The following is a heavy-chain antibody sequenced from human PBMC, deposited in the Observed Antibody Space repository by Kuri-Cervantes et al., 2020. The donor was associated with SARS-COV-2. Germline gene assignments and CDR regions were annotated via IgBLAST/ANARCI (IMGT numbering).Heavy chain of an antibody. CDR2: INGDGSNT. CDR1: GFTFRNNW. D-gene: IGHD1-1*01. CDR3: ARSTELTPFDY. V-gene: IGHV3-74*01. Sequence: GESLKISCVASGFTFRNNWMHWVRQAPGKGLVWVSRINGDGSNTVYADSVKGRLTVSRDNGKNSLYLQMNSLRAEDTALYYCARSTELTPFDYWGQGTLVTVSS. J-gene: IGHJ4*02.